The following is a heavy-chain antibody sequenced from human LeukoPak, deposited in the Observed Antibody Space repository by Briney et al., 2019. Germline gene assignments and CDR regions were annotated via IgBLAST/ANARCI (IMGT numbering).Heavy chain of an antibody. D-gene: IGHD2-21*01. CDR1: GFIFSHYT. CDR3: AKSDCGSDGCKLLNY. CDR2: INGSGDAT. V-gene: IGHV3-23*01. Sequence: GGSLRLSCAASGFIFSHYTMTWVRQAPGMGLEWVSSINGSGDATKYADFVMGRFTISRDNSKNTVSLQMNSLRAEDTAVYYCAKSDCGSDGCKLLNYWGQGTLVMASS. J-gene: IGHJ4*02.